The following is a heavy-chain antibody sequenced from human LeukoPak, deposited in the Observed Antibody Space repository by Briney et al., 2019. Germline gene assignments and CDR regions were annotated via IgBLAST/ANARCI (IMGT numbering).Heavy chain of an antibody. V-gene: IGHV3-21*01. CDR2: ISSGSSFI. CDR3: ARVLRGDTAMVDY. J-gene: IGHJ4*02. Sequence: PGGSLRLSCAASGFTVSSNYMSWVRQAPGKGLEWVSSISSGSSFIYYADSVRGRFTISRDNAKNSLFLQMNSLRAEDTAVYYCARVLRGDTAMVDYWGQGTLVTVSS. D-gene: IGHD5-18*01. CDR1: GFTVSSNY.